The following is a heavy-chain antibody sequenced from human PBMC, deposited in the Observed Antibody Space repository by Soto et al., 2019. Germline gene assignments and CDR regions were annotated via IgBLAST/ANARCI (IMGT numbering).Heavy chain of an antibody. CDR1: GFTFSSYA. CDR2: ISGSGGST. J-gene: IGHJ6*02. Sequence: GGSLRLSCAASGFTFSSYAMSWVRQAPGKGLEWVSAISGSGGSTYYADSVKGRFTISRDNSKNTLYLQMNSLRAEDTAVYYCAKVKVEYCSSTSCPKRTYYYYGMDVWGQGTTVTVSS. V-gene: IGHV3-23*01. CDR3: AKVKVEYCSSTSCPKRTYYYYGMDV. D-gene: IGHD2-2*01.